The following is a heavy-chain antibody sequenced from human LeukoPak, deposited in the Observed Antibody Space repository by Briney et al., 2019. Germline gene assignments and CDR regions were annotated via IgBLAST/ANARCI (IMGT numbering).Heavy chain of an antibody. Sequence: GGSLRLSCVASGFTFGKYWMSWVRQGPGKGLEWVANIKLDGSEKNYVDSVKGRFTISRDNTKNSLYLQMNSLRAEDTAVFYCARDQYDTWSRRGNFDSWGQGTLVIVSS. CDR3: ARDQYDTWSRRGNFDS. V-gene: IGHV3-7*03. J-gene: IGHJ4*02. CDR1: GFTFGKYW. CDR2: IKLDGSEK. D-gene: IGHD3-3*01.